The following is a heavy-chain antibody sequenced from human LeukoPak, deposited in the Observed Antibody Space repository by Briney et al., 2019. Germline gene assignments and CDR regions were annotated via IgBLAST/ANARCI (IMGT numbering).Heavy chain of an antibody. CDR3: ARGQYYYGSGSYGGY. V-gene: IGHV4-34*01. CDR2: INHSGST. CDR1: GGSFSGYY. D-gene: IGHD3-10*01. Sequence: PSETLSLTCAVYGGSFSGYYWSWIRQPPGKGLEWIGEINHSGSTNYNPSLKSRVTISVDTSKNQFSLKLSSVTAADTAVYYCARGQYYYGSGSYGGYWGQGTPVTVSS. J-gene: IGHJ4*02.